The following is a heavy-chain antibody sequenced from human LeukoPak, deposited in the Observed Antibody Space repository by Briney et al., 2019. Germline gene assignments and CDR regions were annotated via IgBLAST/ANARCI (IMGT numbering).Heavy chain of an antibody. CDR2: IKEDGSEK. D-gene: IGHD4-17*01. CDR3: AKDGTTVTTLSDY. V-gene: IGHV3-7*03. J-gene: IGHJ4*02. Sequence: GGSLRLSCAASGFSITRDWMTWVRQAPGKGLEWVANIKEDGSEKYYVDSVKGRFTISRDNAKNSLYLQMDSLRAEDTAVYYCAKDGTTVTTLSDYWGQGTLVTVSS. CDR1: GFSITRDW.